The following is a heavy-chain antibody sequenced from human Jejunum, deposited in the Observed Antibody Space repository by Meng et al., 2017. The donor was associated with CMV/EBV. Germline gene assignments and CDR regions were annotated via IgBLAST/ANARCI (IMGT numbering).Heavy chain of an antibody. CDR1: INYW. V-gene: IGHV3-7*01. J-gene: IGHJ6*02. D-gene: IGHD5-18*01. CDR2: IKQDGDEE. CDR3: ARDRYSYGRYYYYYAMDV. Sequence: INYWMGWVRQAPGKGLEWVANIKQDGDEEYYVDSVKGRFTISRDNAKNSLYLQMNSLRAEDTAVYYCARDRYSYGRYYYYYAMDVWGQGTTVTVSS.